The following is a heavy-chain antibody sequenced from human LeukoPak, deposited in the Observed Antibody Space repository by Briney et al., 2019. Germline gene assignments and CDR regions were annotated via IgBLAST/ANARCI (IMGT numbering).Heavy chain of an antibody. J-gene: IGHJ4*02. D-gene: IGHD3-10*01. CDR3: AKGDYYDFDY. Sequence: GGSLRLSCAASGFTFSNYCMNWVRQAPGKGLEWVSIITSGVGITYYADSVKGRFTISRDNSKNTLYLQMNSLRAEDTAVYYCAKGDYYDFDYWGQGTLVTVSS. CDR1: GFTFSNYC. CDR2: ITSGVGIT. V-gene: IGHV3-23*01.